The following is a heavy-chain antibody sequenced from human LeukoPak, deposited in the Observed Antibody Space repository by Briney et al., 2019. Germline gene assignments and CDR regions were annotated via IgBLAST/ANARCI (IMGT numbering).Heavy chain of an antibody. CDR3: ATGRSCTTCYLPDY. J-gene: IGHJ4*02. V-gene: IGHV3-23*01. D-gene: IGHD2-2*01. CDR1: GFTFSSYA. Sequence: GGSLRLSCAASGFTFSSYAMTWVRQAPGKGLEWVSAISGSGDSTYYADSVKGRFTTSRDNSKNTLYLQMNSLRAEDTAVYHCATGRSCTTCYLPDYWGQGTLVTVSS. CDR2: ISGSGDST.